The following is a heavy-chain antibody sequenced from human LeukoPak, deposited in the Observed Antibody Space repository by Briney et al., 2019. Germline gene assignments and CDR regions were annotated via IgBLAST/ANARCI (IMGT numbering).Heavy chain of an antibody. CDR3: ARAYSSSPDPRYYYMDV. J-gene: IGHJ6*03. V-gene: IGHV1-69*05. D-gene: IGHD6-6*01. CDR1: GGTFSSYA. Sequence: EASVKVSCKASGGTFSSYAISWVRQAPGQGLEWMGGIIPIFGTANYAQKFQGRVTITTDESTSTAYMELSSLRSEDTAVYYCARAYSSSPDPRYYYMDVWGKGTTVTVSS. CDR2: IIPIFGTA.